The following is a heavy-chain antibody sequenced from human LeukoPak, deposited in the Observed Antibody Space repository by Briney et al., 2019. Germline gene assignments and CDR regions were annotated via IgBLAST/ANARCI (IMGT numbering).Heavy chain of an antibody. Sequence: GESLKFSWKGSGSSFTSYWIGWVRQMPGKGLEWMGIIYPGDSDTSYSTSFQGQVTISADKSISTAYLQWSSLKASDTAMYYCARGPWEGFDWLLPPDYWGQGTLVTVSS. D-gene: IGHD3-9*01. CDR1: GSSFTSYW. CDR3: ARGPWEGFDWLLPPDY. V-gene: IGHV5-51*01. J-gene: IGHJ4*02. CDR2: IYPGDSDT.